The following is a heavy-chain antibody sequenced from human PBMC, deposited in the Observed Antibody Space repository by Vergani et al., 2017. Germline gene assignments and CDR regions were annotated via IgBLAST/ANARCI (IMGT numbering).Heavy chain of an antibody. Sequence: QVQLQESGPGLVKPSETLFLTCTVSGGSMSSYYWSWIRQPPGKGLEWIGSISSSGSPYYNPTLKSRLAFSVDTSKNLFSLRLKSVTATDTGMYYCARPVGPSAIADGYHVWGQGTMVTVS. V-gene: IGHV4-59*04. CDR3: ARPVGPSAIADGYHV. J-gene: IGHJ3*01. D-gene: IGHD3-10*01. CDR1: GGSMSSYY. CDR2: ISSSGSP.